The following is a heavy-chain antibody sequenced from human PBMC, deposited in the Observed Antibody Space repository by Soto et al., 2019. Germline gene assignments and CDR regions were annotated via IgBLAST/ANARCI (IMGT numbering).Heavy chain of an antibody. CDR3: ARADYYDRSGYLLPCGY. CDR2: MNPNSGNT. J-gene: IGHJ4*02. V-gene: IGHV1-8*01. D-gene: IGHD3-22*01. CDR1: GYTFTSYD. Sequence: ASVKVSCKASGYTFTSYDINWVRQATGQGLEWMGWMNPNSGNTGYAQKFQGRVTMTRNTSISTAYMGLSSLRSEDTAVYYCARADYYDRSGYLLPCGYWGQGTLVTVSS.